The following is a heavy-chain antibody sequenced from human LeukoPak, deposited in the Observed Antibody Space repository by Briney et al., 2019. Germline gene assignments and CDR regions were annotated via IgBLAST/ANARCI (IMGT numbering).Heavy chain of an antibody. V-gene: IGHV4-34*01. CDR1: GGSFSGYY. CDR2: INHSGST. D-gene: IGHD3-3*01. J-gene: IGHJ4*02. CDR3: ARWNYDFWSGYYSFDY. Sequence: SETLSLTCAVYGGSFSGYYWSWIRQPPGKGLEWIGEINHSGSTNYNPSLKSRVTISVDTSKNQFSLKLSSVTAADTAGYYCARWNYDFWSGYYSFDYWGQGNLVTVSS.